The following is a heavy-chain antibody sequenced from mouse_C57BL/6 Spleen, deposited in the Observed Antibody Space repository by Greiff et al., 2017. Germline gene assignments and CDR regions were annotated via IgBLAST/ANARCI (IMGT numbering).Heavy chain of an antibody. CDR2: IYPRSGNT. Sequence: VKLQESGAELARPGASVKLSCKASGYTFTSYGISWVKQRTGQGLEWIGEIYPRSGNTYYNEKFKGKATLTADKSSSTAYMELRSLTSEDSAVYFCARSDYDGYWYFDVWGTGTTVTVSS. V-gene: IGHV1-81*01. J-gene: IGHJ1*03. D-gene: IGHD2-3*01. CDR1: GYTFTSYG. CDR3: ARSDYDGYWYFDV.